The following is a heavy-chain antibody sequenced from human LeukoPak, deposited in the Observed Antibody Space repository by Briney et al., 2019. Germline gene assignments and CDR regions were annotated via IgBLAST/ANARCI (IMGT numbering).Heavy chain of an antibody. J-gene: IGHJ4*02. CDR3: AKGGSSGYLSFFDY. V-gene: IGHV3-9*03. CDR2: ISWNSGSI. Sequence: PGGSLRLSCAASGFTFDDYAMHWVRQAPGKGLEWVSGISWNSGSIGYADSVKGRFTISRDNAKNSLYLQMNSLRAEDMALYYCAKGGSSGYLSFFDYWGQGTLVTVSS. CDR1: GFTFDDYA. D-gene: IGHD3-22*01.